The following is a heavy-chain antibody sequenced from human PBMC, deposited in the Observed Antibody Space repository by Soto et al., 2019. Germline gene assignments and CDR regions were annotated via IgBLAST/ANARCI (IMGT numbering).Heavy chain of an antibody. D-gene: IGHD7-27*01. CDR3: ARDGLTGDAREAFEI. CDR2: IDTSSSFI. V-gene: IGHV3-48*02. J-gene: IGHJ3*02. CDR1: GFSFRSHS. Sequence: EAQLVDSGGGLVQPGGSLRLSCVGSGFSFRSHSFSWVRQAPGKGLEWIAYIDTSSSFIYYIDSVAGRFVISRDNARNSLYLQMNSLRDDDTALYYCARDGLTGDAREAFEIWGQGTMVTVSS.